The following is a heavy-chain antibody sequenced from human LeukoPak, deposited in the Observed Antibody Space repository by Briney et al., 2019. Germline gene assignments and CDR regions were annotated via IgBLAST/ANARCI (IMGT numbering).Heavy chain of an antibody. Sequence: GGSLRLSCAASGFTISSYSMNWVRQAPGKGLEWVSSISSSSSYIYYADSVKGRFTISRDNAKNSLYLQMNSLRAEDTAVYYCARGLGYCSSTSCYDLLTDYWGQGTLVTVSS. CDR2: ISSSSSYI. V-gene: IGHV3-21*01. D-gene: IGHD2-2*01. CDR1: GFTISSYS. J-gene: IGHJ4*02. CDR3: ARGLGYCSSTSCYDLLTDY.